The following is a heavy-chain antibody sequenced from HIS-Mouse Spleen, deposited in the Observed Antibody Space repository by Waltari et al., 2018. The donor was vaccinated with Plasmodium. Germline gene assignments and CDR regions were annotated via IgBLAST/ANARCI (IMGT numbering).Heavy chain of an antibody. V-gene: IGHV4-34*01. D-gene: IGHD3-10*01. CDR1: GGSFSGYY. CDR3: ASSGSGSYYY. CDR2: IKHSGST. Sequence: QVQLQQWGAGLLKPSETLSLTCAVYGGSFSGYYWSWIRQPPGKGLEWIGEIKHSGSTNYNPSLKSRVTISVDTSRIQFSLKLSSVTAADTAVYYCASSGSGSYYYWGQGTLVTVSS. J-gene: IGHJ4*02.